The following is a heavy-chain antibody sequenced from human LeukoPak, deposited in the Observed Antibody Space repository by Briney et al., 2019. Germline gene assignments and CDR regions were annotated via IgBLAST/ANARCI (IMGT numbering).Heavy chain of an antibody. CDR1: GFTFSSYG. D-gene: IGHD5-18*01. CDR2: ISYDGSNK. Sequence: GGSLRLSCAASGFTFSSYGMHWVRQAPGKGLEWVAVISYDGSNKYYADSVKGRFTISRDNSKNTLYLQMDSLRAEDAAVYYCAKKGYSYGDCWGRGTLVTVSS. CDR3: AKKGYSYGDC. J-gene: IGHJ2*01. V-gene: IGHV3-30*18.